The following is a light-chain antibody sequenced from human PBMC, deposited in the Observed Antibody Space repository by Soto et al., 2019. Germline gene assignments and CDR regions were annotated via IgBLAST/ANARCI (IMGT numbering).Light chain of an antibody. CDR1: KSVLYSSNNKNY. CDR3: QQYYSTPPT. V-gene: IGKV4-1*01. J-gene: IGKJ4*01. CDR2: WAS. Sequence: DIVMTQSPDSLAVSLGERATIDCKSSKSVLYSSNNKNYLAWYQQKPGQPPKLLIYWASTRESGVPDRFSGSGSGTDFTLTISSLQAEDVAVYYCQQYYSTPPTFGGGTKVEI.